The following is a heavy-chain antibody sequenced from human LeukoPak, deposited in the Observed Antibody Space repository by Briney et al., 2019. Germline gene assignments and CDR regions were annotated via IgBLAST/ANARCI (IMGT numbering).Heavy chain of an antibody. CDR2: INPNSGGT. CDR1: GYTFTGYY. V-gene: IGHV1-2*02. Sequence: ASVKVSCKASGYTFTGYYMHWVRQAPAQGLEWMGWINPNSGGTNYAQKFQGRVTMTRDTSISTAYLELSRLRSDDTAVYYCSRSYNWNDAGDDYWGQGTLVTVSS. J-gene: IGHJ4*02. D-gene: IGHD1-1*01. CDR3: SRSYNWNDAGDDY.